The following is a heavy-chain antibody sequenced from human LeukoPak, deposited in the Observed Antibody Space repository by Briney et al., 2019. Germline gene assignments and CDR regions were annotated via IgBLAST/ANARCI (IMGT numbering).Heavy chain of an antibody. CDR1: GFTFSSYG. J-gene: IGHJ4*02. V-gene: IGHV3-30*03. Sequence: GGSLRLSCAASGFTFSSYGMSWVRQAPGKGLEWVAVISYDGSNKYYADSVKGRFTISRDNSKNTLYLQMNSLRAEDTAVYYCARDPRWYYDSSGYYDYWGQGTLVTVSS. D-gene: IGHD3-22*01. CDR3: ARDPRWYYDSSGYYDY. CDR2: ISYDGSNK.